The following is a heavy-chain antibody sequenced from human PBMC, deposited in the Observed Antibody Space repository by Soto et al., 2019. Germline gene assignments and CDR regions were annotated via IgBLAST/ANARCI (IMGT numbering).Heavy chain of an antibody. CDR2: IYFTGTT. CDR3: ARGDGYYDLWSGYFDP. V-gene: IGHV4-59*01. CDR1: GVSIRSNY. Sequence: QVLLQESGPGLVKPSETLSLTCSVSGVSIRSNYWTWIRQSPGKGLEWIGYIYFTGTTNYNPSLKSRDSISLDTSKNQMSLKLNSMTAADTAVYYCARGDGYYDLWSGYFDPWGQGTLVTVSS. J-gene: IGHJ5*02. D-gene: IGHD3-3*01.